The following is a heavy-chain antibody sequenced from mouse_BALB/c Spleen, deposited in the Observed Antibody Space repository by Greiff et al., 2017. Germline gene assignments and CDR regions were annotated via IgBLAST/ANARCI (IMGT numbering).Heavy chain of an antibody. CDR3: ARGSYYAMDY. D-gene: IGHD1-1*01. V-gene: IGHV5-9-4*01. CDR2: ISSGGSYT. J-gene: IGHJ4*01. CDR1: GFTFSSYA. Sequence: EVKVVESGGGLVKPGGSLKLSCAASGFTFSSYAMSWVRQSPEKRLEWVAEISSGGSYTYYPDTVTGRFTISRDNAKNTLYLEMSSLRSEDTAMYYCARGSYYAMDYWGQGTSVTVSS.